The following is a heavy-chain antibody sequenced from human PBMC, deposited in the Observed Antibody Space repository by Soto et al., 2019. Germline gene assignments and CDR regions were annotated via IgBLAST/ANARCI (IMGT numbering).Heavy chain of an antibody. CDR1: GFSFSRYA. Sequence: PGGSLRLSCAASGFSFSRYAMMWVRQAPGKGQEWVAGMTGSGGDIRYADSVKGRFTISKDNSKNTLYLQMNSLRAGDTAIYYCAKDAVYNDGLWLVANWGQGTLVTVSS. J-gene: IGHJ4*02. D-gene: IGHD5-12*01. V-gene: IGHV3-23*01. CDR3: AKDAVYNDGLWLVAN. CDR2: MTGSGGDI.